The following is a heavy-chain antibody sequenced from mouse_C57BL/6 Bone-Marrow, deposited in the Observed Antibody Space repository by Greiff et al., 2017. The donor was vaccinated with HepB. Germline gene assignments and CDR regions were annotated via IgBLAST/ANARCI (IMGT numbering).Heavy chain of an antibody. CDR2: IDPENGDT. D-gene: IGHD1-1*01. Sequence: VQLKESGAELVRPGASVKLSCTASGFNIKDDYMHWVKQRPEQGLEWIGWIDPENGDTEYASKFQGKATITADTSSNTAYLQLSSLTSEDTAVYYCTTDYGRNFDYWGQGTTLTVSS. CDR3: TTDYGRNFDY. V-gene: IGHV14-4*01. CDR1: GFNIKDDY. J-gene: IGHJ2*01.